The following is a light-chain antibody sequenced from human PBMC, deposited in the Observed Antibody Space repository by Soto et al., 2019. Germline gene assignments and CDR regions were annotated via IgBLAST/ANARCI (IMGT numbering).Light chain of an antibody. CDR1: SSNIGTNT. V-gene: IGLV1-44*01. J-gene: IGLJ1*01. Sequence: QSVLTQPPSASGTPGQRVTISCSGSSSNIGTNTVSWYQHLPGTAPKLLIYNNNQRPSGVPDRFSGSKSGTSASLAISGLQSEDEADYYCAAWDDSLSGHFVFGTGTKVPS. CDR2: NNN. CDR3: AAWDDSLSGHFV.